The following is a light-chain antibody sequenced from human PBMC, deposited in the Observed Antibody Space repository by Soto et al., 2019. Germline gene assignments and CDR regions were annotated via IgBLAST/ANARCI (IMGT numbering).Light chain of an antibody. J-gene: IGLJ1*01. CDR1: SSDVGGYNY. CDR3: SSYVGTNSYV. V-gene: IGLV2-8*01. Sequence: QSALTQPPSASGSPGQSVTISCTGTSSDVGGYNYVSWYQHHPGKAPKLIIYEVYKRPSGVPDRFSGSKSGNPAALTVSGLQAEDEADYYCSSYVGTNSYVFGTGTKLTVL. CDR2: EVY.